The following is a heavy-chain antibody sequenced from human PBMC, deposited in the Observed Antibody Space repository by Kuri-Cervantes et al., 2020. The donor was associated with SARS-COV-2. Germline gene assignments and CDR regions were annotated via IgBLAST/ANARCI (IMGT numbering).Heavy chain of an antibody. CDR3: ARLLLWFGELLHYDY. V-gene: IGHV4-59*12. J-gene: IGHJ4*02. D-gene: IGHD3-10*01. CDR1: GGSISSYY. CDR2: IYYSGST. Sequence: SETLSLTCTVSGGSISSYYWSWIRQPPGKGLEWIGYIYYSGSTNYNPSLKSRVTISVDTSKNQFSLKLSSVTAADTAVYYCARLLLWFGELLHYDYWGQGTLVTVSS.